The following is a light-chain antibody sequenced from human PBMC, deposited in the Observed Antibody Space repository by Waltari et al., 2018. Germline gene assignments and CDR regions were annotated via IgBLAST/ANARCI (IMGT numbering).Light chain of an antibody. CDR1: QGVSSTF. J-gene: IGKJ1*01. CDR2: GAS. V-gene: IGKV3-20*01. CDR3: QQFSTSPWT. Sequence: EIVLTQSPGTLSLSPGERATLSCVASQGVSSTFFAWYQHKHGQAPRSLIYGASFRAAGIPDRFSGSASGTHFTLTISRLEPEDFAVYYCQQFSTSPWTFGQGTKVEFK.